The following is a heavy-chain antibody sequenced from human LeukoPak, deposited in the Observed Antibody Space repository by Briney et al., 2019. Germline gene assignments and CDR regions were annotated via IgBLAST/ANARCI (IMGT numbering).Heavy chain of an antibody. J-gene: IGHJ4*02. CDR3: ATGGSGYHSSENDY. CDR2: ISGSGTAI. D-gene: IGHD6-19*01. CDR1: GFTFSDSY. V-gene: IGHV3-11*01. Sequence: GGSLRLSCAASGFTFSDSYMTWFRQAPGKGLEWVSYISGSGTAIYYADSVKGRFTVSRDNAKNSLYLQMNSLRAEDTAVYYSATGGSGYHSSENDYWGQGTLVTVSS.